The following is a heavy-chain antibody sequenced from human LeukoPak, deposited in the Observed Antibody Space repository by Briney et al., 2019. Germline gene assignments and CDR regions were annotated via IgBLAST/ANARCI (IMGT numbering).Heavy chain of an antibody. D-gene: IGHD3-3*01. CDR1: GGSISSYY. CDR3: AGQGLWRGYFVFDY. CDR2: IYYSGST. Sequence: SETLSLTCAVYGGSISSYYWSWIRQPPGKGLEWIGFIYYSGSTNYNPSLQSRVTISVDTSKNQFSLKLSSVTATDTPVCYFAGQGLWRGYFVFDYWGQGTLVTVSS. J-gene: IGHJ4*02. V-gene: IGHV4-59*08.